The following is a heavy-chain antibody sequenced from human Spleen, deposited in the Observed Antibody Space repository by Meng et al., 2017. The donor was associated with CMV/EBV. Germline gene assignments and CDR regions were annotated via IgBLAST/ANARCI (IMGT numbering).Heavy chain of an antibody. D-gene: IGHD3-3*01. J-gene: IGHJ4*02. CDR1: GFTFSSYA. Sequence: GGSLRLSCAASGFTFSSYAMSWVRQAPGKGLEWVSAISGSGGSTYYADSVKGRFTISRDNSKNTLYLQMNSLRAEDTAVYYCAKDQGHRFWSGYSNFDYWGQGTLVTVSS. CDR2: ISGSGGST. CDR3: AKDQGHRFWSGYSNFDY. V-gene: IGHV3-23*01.